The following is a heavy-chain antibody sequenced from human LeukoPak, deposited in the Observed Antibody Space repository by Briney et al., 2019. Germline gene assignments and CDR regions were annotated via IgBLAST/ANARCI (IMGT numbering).Heavy chain of an antibody. Sequence: SETLSLTCAVYGGSFRGYYWSWIRQPPGKGLEWIGEINHSGSTNYNQSLKSRVTISVDTSKNQFSLKPSSVTAADTAVYYCARDPSSSWYTWFDPWGQGTLVTVSS. CDR1: GGSFRGYY. D-gene: IGHD6-13*01. CDR2: INHSGST. V-gene: IGHV4-34*01. J-gene: IGHJ5*02. CDR3: ARDPSSSWYTWFDP.